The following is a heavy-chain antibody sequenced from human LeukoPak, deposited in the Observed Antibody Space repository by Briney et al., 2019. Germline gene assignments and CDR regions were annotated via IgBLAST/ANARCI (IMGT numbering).Heavy chain of an antibody. Sequence: SETMSLTCPVDGGSISSYYWSWIRQPPGKGLEWIGYIYYSGSTNYNPSLKSRVTISVDTSKNQFSLKLSSVTAADTAVYYCARDKKGASCYDYWGQGTLVTVSS. CDR2: IYYSGST. J-gene: IGHJ4*02. CDR1: GGSISSYY. V-gene: IGHV4-59*01. CDR3: ARDKKGASCYDY. D-gene: IGHD2-2*01.